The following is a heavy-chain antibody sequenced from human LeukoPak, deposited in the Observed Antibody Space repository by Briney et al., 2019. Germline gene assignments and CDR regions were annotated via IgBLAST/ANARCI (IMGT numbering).Heavy chain of an antibody. CDR1: GFTFDDYG. Sequence: GGSLRLSCAASGFTFDDYGMSWVRQAPGKGLEWVSDINWNGGSTGYAVSVKGRFTISRDNAKNSLYLQMNSLRAEDTALYYCARDYADYGDYIYFDYWGQGTLVTVSS. V-gene: IGHV3-20*04. CDR3: ARDYADYGDYIYFDY. J-gene: IGHJ4*02. D-gene: IGHD4-17*01. CDR2: INWNGGST.